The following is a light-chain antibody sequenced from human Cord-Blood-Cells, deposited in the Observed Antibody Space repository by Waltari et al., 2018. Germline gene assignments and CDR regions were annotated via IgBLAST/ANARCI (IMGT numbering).Light chain of an antibody. V-gene: IGKV1-39*01. J-gene: IGKJ1*01. Sequence: DIQMTQSPSSLSAYVGDRVTITCRASQSISSYLNWYQQKPGKAPKLLIYAASSLQSGVPSRFSGSGSVTDFTLTISSLQPEDFATYYCQQSYSTPRTFGQGTKVEIK. CDR3: QQSYSTPRT. CDR1: QSISSY. CDR2: AAS.